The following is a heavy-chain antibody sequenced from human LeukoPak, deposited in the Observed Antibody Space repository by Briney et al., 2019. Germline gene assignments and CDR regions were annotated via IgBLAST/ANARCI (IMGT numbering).Heavy chain of an antibody. J-gene: IGHJ4*02. CDR1: GSSISSGGYY. V-gene: IGHV4-31*03. Sequence: PSETLSLTCTVSGSSISSGGYYWSWIRQHPGKGLEWIGYIYYSGSTYYNPSLKSRVTISVDTSKNQFSLKLSSVTAADTAVYYCASPYYDFWSGYYRSDYWGQGTLVTVSS. CDR2: IYYSGST. CDR3: ASPYYDFWSGYYRSDY. D-gene: IGHD3-3*01.